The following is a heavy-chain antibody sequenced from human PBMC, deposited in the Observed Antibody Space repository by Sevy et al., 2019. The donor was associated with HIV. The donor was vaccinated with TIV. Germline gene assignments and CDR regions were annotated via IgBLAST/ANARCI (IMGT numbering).Heavy chain of an antibody. CDR1: GFTFRTYG. D-gene: IGHD2-21*02. CDR3: ANGDYYFDY. V-gene: IGHV3-30*02. Sequence: GGSLRLSCAASGFTFRTYGMQWVRQAPGKGLEWVAFIRYDGNNKYYTDSVKGRFTIPRDNSKNTLYLHMNSLRAEDTAVYYCANGDYYFDYWGQGTLVTVSS. J-gene: IGHJ4*02. CDR2: IRYDGNNK.